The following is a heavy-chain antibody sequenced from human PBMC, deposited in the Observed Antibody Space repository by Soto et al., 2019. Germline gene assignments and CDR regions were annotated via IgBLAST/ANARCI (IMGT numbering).Heavy chain of an antibody. Sequence: PSETLSLTCAVYGGSFSGYYWSWIRQPPGKGLEWIGEINHSGSTNYNPSLKSRVTISVDTSKNQFSLKLSSVTAADTAVYYCARRDDDFWSGYYGYYWFDPWGPGTLVTVSS. J-gene: IGHJ5*02. CDR3: ARRDDDFWSGYYGYYWFDP. CDR2: INHSGST. CDR1: GGSFSGYY. D-gene: IGHD3-3*01. V-gene: IGHV4-34*01.